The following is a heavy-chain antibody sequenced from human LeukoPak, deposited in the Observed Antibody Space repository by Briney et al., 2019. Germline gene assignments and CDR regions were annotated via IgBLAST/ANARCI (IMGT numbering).Heavy chain of an antibody. V-gene: IGHV3-30*02. J-gene: IGHJ4*02. CDR2: IRYDGTNK. D-gene: IGHD3-10*01. Sequence: GGSLRLSCAAAGFTFSNYGVHWVRQAPGKGLEWVAFIRYDGTNKYYADSVKGRFTISRDNSKNTLFLQMNSLGTEDTAVYYCAKVAVRAPMARYYFDYWGQGTLVTVSS. CDR1: GFTFSNYG. CDR3: AKVAVRAPMARYYFDY.